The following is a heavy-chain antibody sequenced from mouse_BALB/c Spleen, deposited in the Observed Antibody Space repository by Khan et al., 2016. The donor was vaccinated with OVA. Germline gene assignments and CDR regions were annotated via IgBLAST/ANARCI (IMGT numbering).Heavy chain of an antibody. V-gene: IGHV6-6*02. D-gene: IGHD3-3*01. CDR3: WIQL. CDR2: IRLKSDYYVT. J-gene: IGHJ2*01. CDR1: GFTFSNYW. Sequence: EVQLQESGGGLVQPGGSMKLSCVASGFTFSNYWMNWVRQSPEKGLEWVADIRLKSDYYVTHYAESVKGRLTISRDDPKRSVYLQRNKLRAEGTGIYYCWIQLWGQGTTLTVSS.